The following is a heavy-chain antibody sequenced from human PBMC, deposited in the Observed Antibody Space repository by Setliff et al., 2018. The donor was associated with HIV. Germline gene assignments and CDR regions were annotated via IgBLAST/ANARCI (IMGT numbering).Heavy chain of an antibody. J-gene: IGHJ4*02. Sequence: LRLSCAASGFTFSNYAMGWVRQAPGKGLEWVSSISGSDGSTFYADSVKGRFTISRDDSKNTLYLQMNTLRAEDTAVYYCAKYPEYGKPHRYFDSWGQGTLVTVSS. CDR1: GFTFSNYA. V-gene: IGHV3-23*01. D-gene: IGHD3-10*01. CDR2: ISGSDGST. CDR3: AKYPEYGKPHRYFDS.